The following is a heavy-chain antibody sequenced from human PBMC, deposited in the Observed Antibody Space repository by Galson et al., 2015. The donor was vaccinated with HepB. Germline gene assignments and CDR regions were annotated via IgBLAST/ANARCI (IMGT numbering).Heavy chain of an antibody. J-gene: IGHJ4*02. CDR2: IDPADSDT. V-gene: IGHV5-10-1*01. CDR3: ARLIYCSGGSCDLDY. Sequence: QSGAEVKKAGESLRISCKGSGFSFTSYWISWVRQMPGKGLEWMGRIDPADSDTRYSPSSQGHVTISADKSISTAYLQWSSLKASDTAMYYCARLIYCSGGSCDLDYWGQGTLVTVSS. D-gene: IGHD2-15*01. CDR1: GFSFTSYW.